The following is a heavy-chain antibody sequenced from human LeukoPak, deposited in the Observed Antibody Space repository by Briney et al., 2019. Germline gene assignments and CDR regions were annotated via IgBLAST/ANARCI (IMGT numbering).Heavy chain of an antibody. J-gene: IGHJ3*02. Sequence: NTSETLSLTCTVSGGSISSYYWSWIRQPPGKGLEWIGYIYYSGSTNYNPSLKSRVTISVDTSKNQFSLKLSSVTAADTAVYYCAGESRPTDAFDIWGQGTMVTVSS. CDR1: GGSISSYY. CDR2: IYYSGST. V-gene: IGHV4-59*01. CDR3: AGESRPTDAFDI.